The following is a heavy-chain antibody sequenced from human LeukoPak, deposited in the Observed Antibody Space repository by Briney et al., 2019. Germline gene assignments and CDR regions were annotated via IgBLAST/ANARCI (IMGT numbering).Heavy chain of an antibody. J-gene: IGHJ6*02. V-gene: IGHV1-24*01. CDR3: ATVPFAPAFRSSWSYYYGMDV. D-gene: IGHD6-13*01. CDR1: GYTLTELS. Sequence: ASVKVSCKVSGYTLTELSMHWVRQAPGKGLEWMGGFDPEDGETIYAQRFQGRVTMTEDTSTDTAYMELSSLGSEDTAVYYCATVPFAPAFRSSWSYYYGMDVWGQGTTVTVSS. CDR2: FDPEDGET.